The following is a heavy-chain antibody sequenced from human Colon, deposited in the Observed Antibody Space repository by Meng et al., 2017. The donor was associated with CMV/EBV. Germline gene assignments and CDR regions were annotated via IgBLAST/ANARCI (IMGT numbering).Heavy chain of an antibody. D-gene: IGHD2-2*01. CDR2: ISSSSSYI. Sequence: GGSLRLSCTVSGFTFSNAWMSWVRQAPGKGLEWVSSISSSSSYIYYADSVKGRFTISRDNAKNSLYLQMNSLRAEDTAVYYCARDSSAVPAAIIDPWGQGTLVTVSS. J-gene: IGHJ5*02. CDR3: ARDSSAVPAAIIDP. CDR1: GFTFSNAW. V-gene: IGHV3-21*01.